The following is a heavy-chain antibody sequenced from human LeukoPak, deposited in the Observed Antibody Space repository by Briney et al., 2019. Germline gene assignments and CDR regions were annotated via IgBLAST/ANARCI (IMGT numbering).Heavy chain of an antibody. D-gene: IGHD1-1*01. CDR3: TRTGTFNWFDS. Sequence: PGGSLRLSCTASGFTFDSYTMSGVPHTPGGGLEWVSGNTWNGGSTGYADSVEGRFTSFRDNAKNSLYLEMNSLRAEDTGLYYCTRTGTFNWFDSWGQGALVTVTS. J-gene: IGHJ5*01. V-gene: IGHV3-20*04. CDR2: NTWNGGST. CDR1: GFTFDSYT.